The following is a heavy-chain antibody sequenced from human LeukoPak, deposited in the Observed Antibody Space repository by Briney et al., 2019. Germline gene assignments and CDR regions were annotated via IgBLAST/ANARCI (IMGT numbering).Heavy chain of an antibody. J-gene: IGHJ4*02. Sequence: SQTLSLTCTVSNDSISSGDYYWNWIRQPPGKGLEWIGYIFHRGGTSYNPSLKSRILFSVDTSQNQFSLKLNSVTAADTAVYYCVREILYCSGGSCYRGPFDNWGQGTLVTVSA. D-gene: IGHD2-15*01. V-gene: IGHV4-30-4*01. CDR2: IFHRGGT. CDR1: NDSISSGDYY. CDR3: VREILYCSGGSCYRGPFDN.